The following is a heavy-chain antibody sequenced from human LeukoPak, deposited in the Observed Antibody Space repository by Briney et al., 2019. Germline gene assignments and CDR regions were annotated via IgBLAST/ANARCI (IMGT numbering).Heavy chain of an antibody. CDR1: GYTFTSYG. Sequence: ASVKVSCKASGYTFTSYGISWVRQAPGQGLEWMGWISAYNGNTNYAQKLQGRVTMTTDTSTSTAYMELRGLRSDDTAVYYCARGATYYYDSSGYYYPRGYFDYWGQGTLVTVSS. CDR2: ISAYNGNT. CDR3: ARGATYYYDSSGYYYPRGYFDY. D-gene: IGHD3-22*01. V-gene: IGHV1-18*01. J-gene: IGHJ4*02.